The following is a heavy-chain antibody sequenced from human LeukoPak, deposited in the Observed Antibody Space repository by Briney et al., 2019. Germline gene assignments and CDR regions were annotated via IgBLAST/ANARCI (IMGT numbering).Heavy chain of an antibody. V-gene: IGHV1-8*01. CDR3: ARGAGLGEFSALDY. CDR2: MNPNSGNT. CDR1: GYTFTSND. D-gene: IGHD3-16*01. Sequence: AASVKVSCKASGYTFTSNDINWVRQATGQGLEWMGWMNPNSGNTGYAQKFQGRVTMTRNTSISTAYMELSSLRSEDTAVYYCARGAGLGEFSALDYWGQGTLVTVSS. J-gene: IGHJ4*02.